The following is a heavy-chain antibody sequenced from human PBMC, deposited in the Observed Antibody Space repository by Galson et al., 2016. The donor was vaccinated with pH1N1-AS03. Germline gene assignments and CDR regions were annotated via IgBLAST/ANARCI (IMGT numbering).Heavy chain of an antibody. D-gene: IGHD5-18*01. CDR2: IIPLLGMT. V-gene: IGHV1-69*04. Sequence: SVKVSCKASGGTFSSYPINWVRQAPGQGLECIGRIIPLLGMTNYAQKFQGRVTITADTSTSTAYVELSSLRSEDTALYYCAKDIQVSYWGQGTLVTVSS. CDR3: AKDIQVSY. CDR1: GGTFSSYP. J-gene: IGHJ4*02.